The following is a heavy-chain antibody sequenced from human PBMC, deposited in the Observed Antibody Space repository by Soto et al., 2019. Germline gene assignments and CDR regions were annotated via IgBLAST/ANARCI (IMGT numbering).Heavy chain of an antibody. V-gene: IGHV3-7*04. Sequence: EVQLVESGGGLVQSGGSLRLSCEASGFSFITYWRNWVRQAPGKGLEWLASIKEDGSEKQYVDSVKGRFTISRDNAKNSLSLQMNSLSEEDTAVYYCVRAISGSFALWGQGTLVIVSS. CDR3: VRAISGSFAL. J-gene: IGHJ4*02. CDR1: GFSFITYW. CDR2: IKEDGSEK. D-gene: IGHD3-9*01.